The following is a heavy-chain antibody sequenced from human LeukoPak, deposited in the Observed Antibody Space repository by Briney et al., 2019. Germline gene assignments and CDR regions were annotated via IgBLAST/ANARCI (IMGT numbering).Heavy chain of an antibody. Sequence: GGSLRLSCAVSGFTFSDYYMSWIRQAPGKGLEWVSAISGSGGSTYYADSVRGRFTISRDNSKNTLYLQMNSLRAEDTAVYYCAKDDNVAVAHDAFDIWGQGTMVTVSS. J-gene: IGHJ3*02. CDR2: ISGSGGST. V-gene: IGHV3-23*01. CDR1: GFTFSDYY. D-gene: IGHD6-19*01. CDR3: AKDDNVAVAHDAFDI.